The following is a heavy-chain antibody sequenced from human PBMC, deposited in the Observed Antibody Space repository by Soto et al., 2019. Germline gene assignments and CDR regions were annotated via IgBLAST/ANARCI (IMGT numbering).Heavy chain of an antibody. V-gene: IGHV1-69*12. CDR1: GGTFSSDS. CDR2: ILPMFDTP. CDR3: ARSGGLDRDFNY. Sequence: QVQLVQSGAEVKKPGSSVKVSCKASGGTFSSDSFSWVRQAPGQGLEWMGGILPMFDTPIYAQKFQDRVTITADESTSTAYMRLSSLRSGATAVYYCARSGGLDRDFNYWGQGSLVTVSS. J-gene: IGHJ4*02. D-gene: IGHD2-15*01.